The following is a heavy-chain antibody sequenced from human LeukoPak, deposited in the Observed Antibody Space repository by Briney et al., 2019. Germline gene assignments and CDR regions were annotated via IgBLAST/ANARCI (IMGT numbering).Heavy chain of an antibody. V-gene: IGHV4-59*08. Sequence: SETLSLTCTVSGGSIRSYYWSWIRQPPGKGLEWIGYIYYSGSTNYNPSLESRVTISVDTSKNQFSLKLSSVTAADTPVYYCARGGPLGDYDILTGPHFDYWGQGTLVTVSS. J-gene: IGHJ4*02. CDR2: IYYSGST. CDR1: GGSIRSYY. CDR3: ARGGPLGDYDILTGPHFDY. D-gene: IGHD3-9*01.